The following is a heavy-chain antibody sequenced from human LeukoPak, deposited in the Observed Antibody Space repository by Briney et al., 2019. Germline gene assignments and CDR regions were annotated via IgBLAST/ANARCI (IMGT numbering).Heavy chain of an antibody. CDR2: INTDGSST. D-gene: IGHD1-14*01. CDR3: ARDSSPTTGGYYMDV. J-gene: IGHJ6*03. V-gene: IGHV3-74*03. Sequence: GGSLRLSCAACGFTFSSDWMHWVRQAPGKGLVWISRINTDGSSTTYADSVKGRFTISRDNAKNTLYLQMNSLRAEDTAVYYCARDSSPTTGGYYMDVWGKGTTVTVSS. CDR1: GFTFSSDW.